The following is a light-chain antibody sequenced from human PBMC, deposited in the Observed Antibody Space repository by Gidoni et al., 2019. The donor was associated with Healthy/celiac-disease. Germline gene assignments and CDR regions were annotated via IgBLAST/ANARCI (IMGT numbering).Light chain of an antibody. CDR1: QSVSSY. J-gene: IGKJ1*01. Sequence: ESVLTQSPATLSSSPGESATLSCRASQSVSSYLAWYQQKPGQAPRLLIYDASNRATGIPARFSGSGSGTDFTLTISGLEPEDFAVYYCQQRSNWPTTFGQGTKVEIK. CDR3: QQRSNWPTT. V-gene: IGKV3-11*01. CDR2: DAS.